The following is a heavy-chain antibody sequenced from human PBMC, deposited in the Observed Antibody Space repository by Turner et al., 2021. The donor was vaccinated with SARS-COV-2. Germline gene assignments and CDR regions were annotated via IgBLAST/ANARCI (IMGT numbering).Heavy chain of an antibody. V-gene: IGHV4-39*01. CDR3: ARHPRLYSGTYSGAFDI. J-gene: IGHJ3*02. CDR1: GGSISSSSYY. D-gene: IGHD1-26*01. Sequence: QLQLQESGPGLVKPSETLSLTCPVSGGSISSSSYYWGWIRQPPGKGLEWIGNIYYSGSTYYNPSLKSRVTISVDTSKNQFSLKLSSVTAADTAVYYCARHPRLYSGTYSGAFDIWGQGTMVTVSS. CDR2: IYYSGST.